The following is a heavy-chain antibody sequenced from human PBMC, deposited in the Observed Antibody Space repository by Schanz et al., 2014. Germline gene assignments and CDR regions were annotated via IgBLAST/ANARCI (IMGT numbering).Heavy chain of an antibody. J-gene: IGHJ6*02. V-gene: IGHV1-69*02. CDR2: IIPVLAIA. Sequence: QVQLVQSGADVKKPGSSVRVSCTASGGTFSSYTISWIRQAPGQGLEWMGRIIPVLAIADYAQKFQGRVTITADKSTSTASMELSSLRSEDTAVYYCARGPSQGYSYGHNIGAYYYGMDVWGQGTTVTVSS. CDR1: GGTFSSYT. D-gene: IGHD5-18*01. CDR3: ARGPSQGYSYGHNIGAYYYGMDV.